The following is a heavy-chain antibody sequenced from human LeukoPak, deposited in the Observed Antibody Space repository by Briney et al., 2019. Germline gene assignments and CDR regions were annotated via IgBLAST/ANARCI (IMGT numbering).Heavy chain of an antibody. CDR1: GFTFSSYG. J-gene: IGHJ4*02. V-gene: IGHV3-23*01. D-gene: IGHD3-22*01. CDR2: IGAGGTT. CDR3: ARAGGDSSSYYPGY. Sequence: GGSLRLSCAASGFTFSSYGMRWVRQAPGKGLEWVSAIGAGGTTYYADSVKGRFTISRDNSKNTLYLQMSSLRAEDTAVYYCARAGGDSSSYYPGYWGQGTLVTVSS.